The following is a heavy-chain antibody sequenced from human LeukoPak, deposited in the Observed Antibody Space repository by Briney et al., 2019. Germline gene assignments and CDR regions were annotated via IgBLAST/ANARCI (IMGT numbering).Heavy chain of an antibody. D-gene: IGHD6-13*01. CDR3: ARGNGEQQLTGDY. Sequence: PSQTLSLTCSVSGGSISSGDYYWTWIRQPPGKGLEWIGYVYYTGGTDYNPSLRSRVTISVDTSKNQFSLKLTSVTDADTAVYYCARGNGEQQLTGDYWGQGTLVTVSS. J-gene: IGHJ4*02. CDR2: VYYTGGT. V-gene: IGHV4-30-4*01. CDR1: GGSISSGDYY.